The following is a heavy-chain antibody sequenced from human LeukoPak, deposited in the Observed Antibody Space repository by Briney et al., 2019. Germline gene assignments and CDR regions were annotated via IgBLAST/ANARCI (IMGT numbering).Heavy chain of an antibody. Sequence: ASVKVSCKASGYTFTSYDINWVRQATGQGLEWMGWMNPNSGNTGYAQKFQGRVTMTRNTSISTAYMELSSLRSEDTAVYYCARILGGSSWYLFYYYMDVWAKGPRSPSP. CDR2: MNPNSGNT. CDR1: GYTFTSYD. CDR3: ARILGGSSWYLFYYYMDV. J-gene: IGHJ6*03. V-gene: IGHV1-8*01. D-gene: IGHD6-13*01.